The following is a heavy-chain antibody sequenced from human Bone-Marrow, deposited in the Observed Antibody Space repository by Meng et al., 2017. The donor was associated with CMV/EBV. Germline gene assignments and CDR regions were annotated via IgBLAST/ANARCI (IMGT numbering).Heavy chain of an antibody. D-gene: IGHD2-2*01. CDR3: ARDRLVTYRYCSSTSCPKPFNY. V-gene: IGHV3-7*01. CDR1: GFPFRSYW. Sequence: GESPKIYCAASGFPFRSYWMSWVRQAPGKGLEWVANIKQDGSEKYYVDSVKGRFTISRDNAKNSLYLQMNSLRAEDTAVYYCARDRLVTYRYCSSTSCPKPFNYWGQGTLVTVSS. J-gene: IGHJ4*02. CDR2: IKQDGSEK.